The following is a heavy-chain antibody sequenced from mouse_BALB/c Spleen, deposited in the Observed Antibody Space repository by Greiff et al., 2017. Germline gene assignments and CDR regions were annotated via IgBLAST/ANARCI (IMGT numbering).Heavy chain of an antibody. CDR3: ARSTYYGSSYEAMDY. CDR2: IYPGGGYT. V-gene: IGHV1-63*02. CDR1: GYTFTNYW. D-gene: IGHD1-1*01. Sequence: VQLKESGAELVRPGTSVKISCKASGYTFTNYWLGWVKQRPGHGLEWIGDIYPGGGYTNYNEKFKGKATLTADTSSSTAYMQLSSLTSEDSAVYFCARSTYYGSSYEAMDYWGQGTSVTVSS. J-gene: IGHJ4*01.